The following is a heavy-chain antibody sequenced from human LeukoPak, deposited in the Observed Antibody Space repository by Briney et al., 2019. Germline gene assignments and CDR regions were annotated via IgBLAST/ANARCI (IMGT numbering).Heavy chain of an antibody. D-gene: IGHD1-26*01. J-gene: IGHJ3*02. CDR2: INHSGST. Sequence: SETLSLTCAVYGGSFSGYYWSWIRQPPGKGLEWIGEINHSGSTNYNPSLKSRVTISVDTSKNQFSLKLSSVTAADTAVYYCAGTVVGTTWRAFDIWGQGTMVTVSS. CDR3: AGTVVGTTWRAFDI. CDR1: GGSFSGYY. V-gene: IGHV4-34*01.